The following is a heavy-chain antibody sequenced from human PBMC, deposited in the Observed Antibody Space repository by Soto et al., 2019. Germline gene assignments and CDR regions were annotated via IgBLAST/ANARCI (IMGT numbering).Heavy chain of an antibody. Sequence: LPRTEAGFSGYVSSVRYSRMWSRQPPGKGLEWIGYIYHSGSTYYNPSLKSRVTISVDRSKNQFSLKLSSVTAADTADGYHRDLHSFPTRRSSDL. D-gene: IGHD5-18*01. J-gene: IGHJ2*01. CDR2: IYHSGST. V-gene: IGHV4-30-2*01. CDR3: RDLHSFPTRRSSDL. CDR1: SGYVSSVRYS.